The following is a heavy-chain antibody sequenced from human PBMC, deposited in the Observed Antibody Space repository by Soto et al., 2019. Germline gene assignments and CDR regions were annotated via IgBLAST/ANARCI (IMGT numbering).Heavy chain of an antibody. D-gene: IGHD2-2*01. Sequence: QVQLVQSGAEVKKPGSSVKVSCKASGGTFSSYAISWVRQAPGQGLEWMGGIIPIFGTANYAQKFQGRVTITADKSTSTAYMELSSLRSEDTAVYYCASLDSCCSSTSWYYYGMDVWGQGTTVTVSS. J-gene: IGHJ6*02. CDR3: ASLDSCCSSTSWYYYGMDV. V-gene: IGHV1-69*06. CDR2: IIPIFGTA. CDR1: GGTFSSYA.